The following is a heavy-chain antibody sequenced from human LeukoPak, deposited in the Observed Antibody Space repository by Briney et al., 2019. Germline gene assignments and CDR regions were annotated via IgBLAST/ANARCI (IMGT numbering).Heavy chain of an antibody. V-gene: IGHV4-59*08. CDR1: GGSISSYY. Sequence: SETLSLTCTVSGGSISSYYWSWIRQPPGKGLEWIGYIYYSGSTNYNPSLKSRVTIAVDPSKNHFSLKLSSVTAADTAVYYCARLGGAQGWFDPWGQGTLVTVSS. J-gene: IGHJ5*02. D-gene: IGHD4-17*01. CDR3: ARLGGAQGWFDP. CDR2: IYYSGST.